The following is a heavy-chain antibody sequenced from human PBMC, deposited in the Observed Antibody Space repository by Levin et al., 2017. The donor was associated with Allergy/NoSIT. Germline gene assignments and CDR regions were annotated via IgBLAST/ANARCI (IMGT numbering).Heavy chain of an antibody. V-gene: IGHV3-11*01. Sequence: NPGGSLRLSCAASGFTFSDYYMSWVRQAPGRGLEWVSYISSRGTTIYYADSVKGRFTISRDNARNSLYLQMNSLRAEDTAVYYCARIYSSSSAGYYDYWGQGNLVTVSS. D-gene: IGHD6-6*01. CDR2: ISSRGTTI. J-gene: IGHJ4*02. CDR3: ARIYSSSSAGYYDY. CDR1: GFTFSDYY.